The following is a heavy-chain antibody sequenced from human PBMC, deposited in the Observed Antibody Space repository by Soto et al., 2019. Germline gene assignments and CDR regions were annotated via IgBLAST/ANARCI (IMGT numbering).Heavy chain of an antibody. J-gene: IGHJ4*02. CDR3: ANYLELRRQFDY. D-gene: IGHD1-26*01. Sequence: GGSLRLSCAASGFTFSSYAMGWVRQAPGKGLEWVSAISGSGGSTYYADSVKGRFTISRGNSKNTLYLQMNSLRAEDTAVYYCANYLELRRQFDYWGQGTLVTVSS. CDR1: GFTFSSYA. CDR2: ISGSGGST. V-gene: IGHV3-23*01.